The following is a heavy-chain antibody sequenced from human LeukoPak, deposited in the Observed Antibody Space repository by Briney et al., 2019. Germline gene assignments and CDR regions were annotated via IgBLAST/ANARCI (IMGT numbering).Heavy chain of an antibody. CDR3: AKDQRGALDY. Sequence: GGSLRLSCAASGFTFSSYVVSWARQAPGKGLEWVSSITSSGGRTYYADSVKGRFTISRDNSKNTLYLQLNSLRAEDTAVYYCAKDQRGALDYWGQGTLVTVSS. V-gene: IGHV3-23*01. CDR2: ITSSGGRT. J-gene: IGHJ4*02. CDR1: GFTFSSYV. D-gene: IGHD1-26*01.